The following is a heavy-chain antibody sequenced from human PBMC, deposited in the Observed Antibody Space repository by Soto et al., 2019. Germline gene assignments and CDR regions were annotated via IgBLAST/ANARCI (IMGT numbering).Heavy chain of an antibody. CDR1: GFIVSDTY. CDR2: ISNRGDT. Sequence: GGSLRLSCTASGFIVSDTYVNWVRQAPGKGLEWVSVISNRGDTHYADSVRGRFSLSRDISDNTLHLQMNNLRVEDTAVYYCARDPRYCRGGSCPITGDAYDIWVQGTMVTVSS. CDR3: ARDPRYCRGGSCPITGDAYDI. J-gene: IGHJ3*02. V-gene: IGHV3-66*01. D-gene: IGHD2-15*01.